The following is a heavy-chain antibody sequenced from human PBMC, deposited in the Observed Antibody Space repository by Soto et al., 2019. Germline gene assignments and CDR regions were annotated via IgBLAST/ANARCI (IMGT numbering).Heavy chain of an antibody. D-gene: IGHD5-18*01. CDR2: IIPIFGTA. CDR1: GGTFSSYA. V-gene: IGHV1-69*13. Sequence: SVKVSCKASGGTFSSYAISWVRQAPGQGLEWMGGIIPIFGTANYAQKFQGRVTITADESTSTAYMELSSLRSEDTAVYYCARSSIAIAMASASLFDDWGQGTLVTVSA. CDR3: ARSSIAIAMASASLFDD. J-gene: IGHJ4*02.